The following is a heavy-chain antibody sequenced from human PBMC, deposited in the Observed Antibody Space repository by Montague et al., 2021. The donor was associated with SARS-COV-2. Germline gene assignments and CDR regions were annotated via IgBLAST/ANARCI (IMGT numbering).Heavy chain of an antibody. CDR3: ARAVVGAKTASIES. J-gene: IGHJ4*02. Sequence: SETLSLTCSVSGGSITNYFWGWIRQSPGKGLEWVGYMHSTGSTAYNPSLRSRVIISVDTSQTQISLKLSSVSAADTALYYCARAVVGAKTASIESWGQGTLVTVSS. CDR2: MHSTGST. D-gene: IGHD2-15*01. V-gene: IGHV4-59*03. CDR1: GGSITNYF.